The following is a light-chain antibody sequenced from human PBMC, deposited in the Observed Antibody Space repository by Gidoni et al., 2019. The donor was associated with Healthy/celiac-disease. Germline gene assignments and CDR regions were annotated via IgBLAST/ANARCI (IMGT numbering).Light chain of an antibody. V-gene: IGLV1-40*01. CDR3: QSYDSSLSGSDVV. Sequence: QSVLTQPPSVTTTPAQRVTISCTGSSSNIGAGYDVHWYQQLPGTAPKLLIYGNSNRPSGVPDRFSGSKSGTSASLAITGLQAEDEADYYCQSYDSSLSGSDVVFGGGTKLTVL. CDR1: SSNIGAGYD. CDR2: GNS. J-gene: IGLJ2*01.